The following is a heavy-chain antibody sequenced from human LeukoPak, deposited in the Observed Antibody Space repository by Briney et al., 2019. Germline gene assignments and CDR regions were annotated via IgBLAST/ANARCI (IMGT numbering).Heavy chain of an antibody. CDR2: LSKDGSNK. J-gene: IGHJ6*02. Sequence: GGSLRLSCAASGFTFSIYLMYSVRQAPGKGLECLAVLSKDGSNKFTADSVKGRFTISRDNSKHTLYLQMGSLRAEDTAVYYCASDRSKCMDVWGQGTTVTVSS. V-gene: IGHV3-30-3*01. CDR3: ASDRSKCMDV. D-gene: IGHD3-10*01. CDR1: GFTFSIYL.